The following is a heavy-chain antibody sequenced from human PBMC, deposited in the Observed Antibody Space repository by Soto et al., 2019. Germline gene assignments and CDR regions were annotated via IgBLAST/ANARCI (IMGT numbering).Heavy chain of an antibody. V-gene: IGHV3-74*01. Sequence: GGSLRLSCAASGFTFSSYLMHWVRQAPGKGLVWVSRINSDGSSTSYADSVKGRFTISRDNAKNTLYLQMNSLRAEDTAVYYCARPLGGSHYDSSGYYYGYWGQGTLVTVSS. J-gene: IGHJ4*02. CDR2: INSDGSST. CDR3: ARPLGGSHYDSSGYYYGY. D-gene: IGHD3-22*01. CDR1: GFTFSSYL.